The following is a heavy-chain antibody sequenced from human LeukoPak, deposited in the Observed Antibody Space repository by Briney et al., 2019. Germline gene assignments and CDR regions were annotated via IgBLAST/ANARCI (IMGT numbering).Heavy chain of an antibody. CDR1: GGSFSGYY. CDR3: ARDAYSSGWSERWFDP. Sequence: SETLSLTCAVYGGSFSGYYWSWIRQPPGKGLEWIGEINHSGSTNYNPSLKSRVTISVDTSKNQFSLKLSSVTVADTAVYYCARDAYSSGWSERWFDPWGQGTLVTVSS. V-gene: IGHV4-34*01. J-gene: IGHJ5*02. D-gene: IGHD6-19*01. CDR2: INHSGST.